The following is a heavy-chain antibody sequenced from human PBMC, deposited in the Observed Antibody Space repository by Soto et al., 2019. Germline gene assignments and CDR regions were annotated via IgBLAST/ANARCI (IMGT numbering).Heavy chain of an antibody. V-gene: IGHV1-18*04. D-gene: IGHD5-12*01. CDR3: ARADYSGYYLEGFDY. CDR1: GYTFTSYG. J-gene: IGHJ4*02. Sequence: QVQLVQSGAEVKKPGASVKVSCKASGYTFTSYGISWVRQAPGQGLEWMGWISVYNGNTNYAQKLQGRVTMTTDTSTITAYMELRSLRSDDTAVYYCARADYSGYYLEGFDYWGQGTLVTVSS. CDR2: ISVYNGNT.